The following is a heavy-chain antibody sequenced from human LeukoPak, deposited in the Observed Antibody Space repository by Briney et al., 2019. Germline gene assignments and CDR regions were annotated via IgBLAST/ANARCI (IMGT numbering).Heavy chain of an antibody. CDR2: IHNDGST. CDR3: ARNRDSTAMGSFDY. V-gene: IGHV3-53*01. CDR1: GFIVSNTY. D-gene: IGHD5-18*01. J-gene: IGHJ4*02. Sequence: PGGSLRLSCAASGFIVSNTYMTWVRQAPGKGLEWVSVIHNDGSTYYADSVKGRFTISRANAKNSLYLQMNSLRAEDTALYYCARNRDSTAMGSFDYWGQGTLVTVSS.